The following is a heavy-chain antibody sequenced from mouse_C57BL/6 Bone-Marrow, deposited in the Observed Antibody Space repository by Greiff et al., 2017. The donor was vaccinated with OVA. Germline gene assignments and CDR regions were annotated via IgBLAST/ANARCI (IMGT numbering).Heavy chain of an antibody. CDR3: AKPNYYGSSSYYAMDY. CDR1: GFSFTSYG. V-gene: IGHV2-5*01. CDR2: LWRGGST. D-gene: IGHD1-1*01. Sequence: VQLQQSGPGLVQPSQSLSITCTVSGFSFTSYGVHWVRQSPGKGLEWLGVLWRGGSTDYNAAFMSSLSITKDNSKSQFFFKMNMLQADDTAIYYCAKPNYYGSSSYYAMDYGGQGTSVTVSS. J-gene: IGHJ4*01.